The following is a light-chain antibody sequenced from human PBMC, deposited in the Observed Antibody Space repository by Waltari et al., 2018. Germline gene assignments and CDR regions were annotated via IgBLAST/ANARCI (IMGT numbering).Light chain of an antibody. CDR2: GKN. V-gene: IGLV3-19*01. CDR1: RLSNYY. Sequence: SSELTQDPAVCVALGQTVRNTCEGDRLSNYYKSWYQQKPGQAPILVIYGKNNRPSGIPDRFSGSSSGNTASLTITGAQAEDEADYYCNSRDSSGNRWVFGGGTKLTVL. J-gene: IGLJ3*02. CDR3: NSRDSSGNRWV.